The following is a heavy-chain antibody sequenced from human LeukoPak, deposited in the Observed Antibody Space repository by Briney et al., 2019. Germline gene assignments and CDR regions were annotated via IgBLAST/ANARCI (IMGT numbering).Heavy chain of an antibody. V-gene: IGHV4-59*01. J-gene: IGHJ5*02. CDR2: IYYSGST. Sequence: SETLSLTCTVSGGSISSYYWGWIRQPPGKGLEWIGYIYYSGSTNYNPSLKSRVTISVDTSKNQFSLKLSSVTAADTAVYYCARGLGRGVIRFDPWGQGTLVTVSS. CDR3: ARGLGRGVIRFDP. CDR1: GGSISSYY. D-gene: IGHD3-10*01.